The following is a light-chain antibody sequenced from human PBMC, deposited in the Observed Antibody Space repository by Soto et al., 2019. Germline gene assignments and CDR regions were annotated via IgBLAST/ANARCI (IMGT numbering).Light chain of an antibody. CDR1: ESVSSN. V-gene: IGKV3-15*01. CDR3: QQYNSWHPIT. Sequence: EVVITQSPATLSVSPGERATLSCRASESVSSNLAWYQQRPGQAPRLVIYGASTSATGIPARFSGGGSGTEFTLTISSLQYEDFAVHYCQQYNSWHPITFGQGTRLEIK. CDR2: GAS. J-gene: IGKJ5*01.